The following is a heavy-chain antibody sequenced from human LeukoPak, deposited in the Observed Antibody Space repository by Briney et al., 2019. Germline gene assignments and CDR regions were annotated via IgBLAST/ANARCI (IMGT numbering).Heavy chain of an antibody. D-gene: IGHD2/OR15-2a*01. CDR3: ARGTTYFDY. CDR1: GFTFNSYA. V-gene: IGHV3-23*01. CDR2: IRGSGGGT. J-gene: IGHJ4*02. Sequence: GGSLRLSCAASGFTFNSYAMSWVRQAPGKGLEWVSAIRGSGGGTYYADSVKGRFTISRDNSKNTLYLQMNSLRAEDTAVYYCARGTTYFDYWGQGTLVTVSS.